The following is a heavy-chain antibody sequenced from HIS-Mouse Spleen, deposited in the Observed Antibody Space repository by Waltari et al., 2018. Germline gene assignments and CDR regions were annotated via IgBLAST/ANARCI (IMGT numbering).Heavy chain of an antibody. CDR1: GYAFTGDY. CDR2: INPNSGGT. CDR3: ARVSSGGSDFDY. Sequence: QVQLVQSGAEVKKPGASVTVACKASGYAFTGDYMHWVRQAPGQGLEWMGWINPNSGGTNYAQKFQGRVTMTRDTSISTAYMELSRLRSDDTAVYYCARVSSGGSDFDYWGQGTLVTVSS. D-gene: IGHD3-16*01. J-gene: IGHJ4*02. V-gene: IGHV1-2*02.